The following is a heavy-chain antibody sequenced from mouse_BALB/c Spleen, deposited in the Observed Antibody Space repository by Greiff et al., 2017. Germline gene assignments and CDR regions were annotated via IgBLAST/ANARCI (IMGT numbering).Heavy chain of an antibody. CDR2: INPGSGGT. D-gene: IGHD4-1*01. CDR3: ARSPELAWFAY. CDR1: GYAFTNYL. V-gene: IGHV1-54*01. Sequence: VQLQQSGAELVRPGTSVKVSCKASGYAFTNYLIEWVKQRPGQGLEWIGVINPGSGGTNYNEKFKGKATLTADKSSSTAYMQLSSLTSDDSAVYYCARSPELAWFAYWGQGTLVTVSA. J-gene: IGHJ3*01.